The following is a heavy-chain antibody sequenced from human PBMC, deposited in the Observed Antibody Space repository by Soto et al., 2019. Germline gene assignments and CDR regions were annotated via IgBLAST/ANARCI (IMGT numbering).Heavy chain of an antibody. J-gene: IGHJ2*01. CDR2: IHGGGGAT. CDR3: AKFEGHPLEYWYLDF. Sequence: EVQLLESGGGLVQPGGSLRLSCAASGFTFSAYAMGWVRQAPGKGLEWVLTIHGGGGATHYAYSGKGRFTISRDDSKNTLYAQMNSLRAEDTGVYYCAKFEGHPLEYWYLDFWGRGPLVTVSS. V-gene: IGHV3-23*01. D-gene: IGHD1-1*01. CDR1: GFTFSAYA.